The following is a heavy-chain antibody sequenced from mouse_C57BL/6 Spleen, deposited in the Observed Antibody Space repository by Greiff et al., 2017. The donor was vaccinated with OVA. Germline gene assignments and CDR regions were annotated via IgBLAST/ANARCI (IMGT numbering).Heavy chain of an antibody. CDR1: GFTFSDYG. CDR2: ISSGSSTI. Sequence: EVKLMESGGGLVKPGGSLKLSCAASGFTFSDYGMHWVRQAPEKGLEWVAYISSGSSTIYYADTVKGRFTISRDNAKNTLFLQMTSLRSEDTAMYYCARDSNSRFAYWGQGTTLTVSS. CDR3: ARDSNSRFAY. D-gene: IGHD2-5*01. J-gene: IGHJ2*01. V-gene: IGHV5-17*01.